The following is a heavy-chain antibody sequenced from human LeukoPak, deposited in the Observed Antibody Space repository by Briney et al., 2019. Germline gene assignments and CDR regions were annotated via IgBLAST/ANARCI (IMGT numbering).Heavy chain of an antibody. CDR1: GYTFTSYG. CDR3: ARGDKWELLYYFDY. V-gene: IGHV1-18*01. Sequence: ASVKVSCKASGYTFTSYGISWVRQAPGQGLEWMGWISAYNGNTNYAQKLQGRVTMTTDTSTSTAYMELSRLRSDDTAVYYCARGDKWELLYYFDYWGQGTLVTVSS. CDR2: ISAYNGNT. J-gene: IGHJ4*02. D-gene: IGHD1-26*01.